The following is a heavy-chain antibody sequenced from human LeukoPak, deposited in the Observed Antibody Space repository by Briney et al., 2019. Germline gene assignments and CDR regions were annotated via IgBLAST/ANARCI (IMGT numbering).Heavy chain of an antibody. J-gene: IGHJ4*02. D-gene: IGHD3-22*01. CDR3: ARADYYDVSAYHLLDN. V-gene: IGHV1-2*02. CDR2: INPHSGGT. CDR1: GYTFTGYY. Sequence: ASVKVSCKASGYTFTGYYIHWVRQAPGQGLEWMGWINPHSGGTNYSQRFQGRVTMTRDTSISTAYMELSGLTSDDTAVYYCARADYYDVSAYHLLDNWAQGTLVTVS.